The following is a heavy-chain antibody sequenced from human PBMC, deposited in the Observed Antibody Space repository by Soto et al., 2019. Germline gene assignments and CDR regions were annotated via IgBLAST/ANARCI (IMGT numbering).Heavy chain of an antibody. J-gene: IGHJ4*02. Sequence: PSETLSLTCAVSGYSLSSGYYWGWIRQPPGKGLEWIGSIYHSGSTYYNPSLKSRVIISIDTSTNQFSLKLSSVTAADMAVYFCARGSAAPSSEWNGNMDYWGQGTLVTVSS. D-gene: IGHD1-1*01. CDR2: IYHSGST. CDR1: GYSLSSGYY. CDR3: ARGSAAPSSEWNGNMDY. V-gene: IGHV4-38-2*01.